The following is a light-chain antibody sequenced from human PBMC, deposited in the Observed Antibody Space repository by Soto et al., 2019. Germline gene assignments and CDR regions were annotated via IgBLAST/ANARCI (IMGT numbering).Light chain of an antibody. CDR1: SSDVGGYYY. Sequence: QSALTQPASVSGSPGQSITISCTGTSSDVGGYYYVSWYQHRPGKAPKLMIYQVSNRPSGVSNRFSGSKSGNTASLTISGLQAEDEADYYCTSYSSSSTFDVFGTGTKVTVL. CDR3: TSYSSSSTFDV. J-gene: IGLJ1*01. CDR2: QVS. V-gene: IGLV2-14*01.